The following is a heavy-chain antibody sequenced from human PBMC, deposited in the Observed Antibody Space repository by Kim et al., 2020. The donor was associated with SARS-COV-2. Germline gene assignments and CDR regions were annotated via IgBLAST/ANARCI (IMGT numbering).Heavy chain of an antibody. CDR1: GFIFSSSW. Sequence: GGSLRLSCVASGFIFSSSWMHWVRQAPGKGLVWVSRINSDGSSISYADSVKGRFTISRDNAKNTLYLQMISLRAEDTAVYYCARARYSASHLDGWGQGTL. J-gene: IGHJ5*02. CDR2: INSDGSSI. D-gene: IGHD1-26*01. V-gene: IGHV3-74*01. CDR3: ARARYSASHLDG.